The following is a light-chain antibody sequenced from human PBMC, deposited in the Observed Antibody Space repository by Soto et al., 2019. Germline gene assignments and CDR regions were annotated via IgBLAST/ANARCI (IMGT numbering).Light chain of an antibody. CDR1: QDISNY. V-gene: IGKV1-33*01. Sequence: DIQMTQSPSSLSASVGDRVTITCQASQDISNYLNWYQQKPGKAPKLLIYDASNLETGVPSRFSGSRSGTDFTFTISNLQPEEIATYYCQQYDNRPSITFGQGTRLEIK. CDR2: DAS. CDR3: QQYDNRPSIT. J-gene: IGKJ5*01.